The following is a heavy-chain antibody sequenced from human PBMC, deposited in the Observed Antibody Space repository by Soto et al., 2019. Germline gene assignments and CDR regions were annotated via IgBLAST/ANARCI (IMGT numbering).Heavy chain of an antibody. V-gene: IGHV1-46*03. Sequence: QVQLVQSGAEVKKPGASVKVSCKASGYTFTSYYMHWVRQAPGQGLEWMGIINPSGGSTSYAQKCXXIXTXXRATSTGTVYLELSSLRSEDTAVYYCARDRGAADYWGQGPLVPVSS. CDR3: ARDRGAADY. J-gene: IGHJ4*02. D-gene: IGHD3-10*01. CDR2: INPSGGST. CDR1: GYTFTSYY.